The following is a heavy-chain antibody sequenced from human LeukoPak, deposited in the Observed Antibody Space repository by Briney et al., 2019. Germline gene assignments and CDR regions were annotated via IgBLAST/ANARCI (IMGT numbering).Heavy chain of an antibody. Sequence: PSETLSLTCTVSGGSISSYYGSWIRQPPGKGLEWIGYIYYSGSTNYNPSLKSRVTISVDTSKNQFSLKLSSVTAADTAVYYCARLGYCSGGSCHGLYFDYWGQGTLVTVSS. CDR1: GGSISSYY. J-gene: IGHJ4*02. D-gene: IGHD2-15*01. CDR2: IYYSGST. V-gene: IGHV4-59*01. CDR3: ARLGYCSGGSCHGLYFDY.